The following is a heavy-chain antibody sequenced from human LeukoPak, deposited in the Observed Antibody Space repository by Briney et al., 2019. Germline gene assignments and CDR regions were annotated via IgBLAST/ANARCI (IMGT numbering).Heavy chain of an antibody. D-gene: IGHD4-17*01. V-gene: IGHV4-39*02. CDR2: IYYSGST. CDR3: ARVAGDDYGDPIDY. J-gene: IGHJ4*02. CDR1: GGSISSSSYY. Sequence: SETLSLTCTVSGGSISSSSYYWGWIRQPPGKGLECIGSIYYSGSTNYKSSLKSRVTISVDTSKNQFSLKLSSVTAADTAVYYCARVAGDDYGDPIDYWGQGTLVTVSS.